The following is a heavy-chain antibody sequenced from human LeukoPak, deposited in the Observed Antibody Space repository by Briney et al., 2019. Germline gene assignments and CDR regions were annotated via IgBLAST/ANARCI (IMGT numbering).Heavy chain of an antibody. J-gene: IGHJ4*02. CDR1: GFTVSSNY. CDR2: IYSGGST. CDR3: ATDVYYYGSGTSRIDY. D-gene: IGHD3-10*01. Sequence: GGSLRLSCAASGFTVSSNYMSWVRQAPGKGLEWVSVIYSGGSTYYADSVKGRFTISRDNSKNTLYLQMSSLRAEDTAVYYCATDVYYYGSGTSRIDYWGQGTLVTVSS. V-gene: IGHV3-53*05.